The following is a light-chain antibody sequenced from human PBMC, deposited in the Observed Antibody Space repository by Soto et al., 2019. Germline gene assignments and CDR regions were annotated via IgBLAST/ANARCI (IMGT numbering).Light chain of an antibody. CDR2: DAS. J-gene: IGKJ1*01. CDR3: QQCDNYSWT. Sequence: DIQLTQSPSTLSASVGDRVTITCRASQSIRYALAWYQQEPGKAPKVLVYDASILASGVSSRFSGSGSGTEFTLTISGLRPDDFVDYYCQQCDNYSWTFGQGTRV. V-gene: IGKV1-5*01. CDR1: QSIRYA.